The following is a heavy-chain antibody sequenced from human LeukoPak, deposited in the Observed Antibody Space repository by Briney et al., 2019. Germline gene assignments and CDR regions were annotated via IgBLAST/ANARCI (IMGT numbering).Heavy chain of an antibody. CDR3: ASSSVGWIFDY. CDR1: GGSISSYY. Sequence: SETLSLTCTVSGGSISSYYWSWIRQPAGKGLEWIGRIYTSGSTNYDPSLKSRVTMSVDTSKNQLSLKLSSVTAADTAVYYCASSSVGWIFDYWGQGTLVTVSS. CDR2: IYTSGST. D-gene: IGHD6-25*01. V-gene: IGHV4-4*07. J-gene: IGHJ4*02.